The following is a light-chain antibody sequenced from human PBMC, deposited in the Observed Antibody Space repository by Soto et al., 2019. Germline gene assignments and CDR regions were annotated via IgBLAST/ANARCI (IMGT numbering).Light chain of an antibody. CDR3: LHYNNGPR. CDR2: DAS. V-gene: IGKV3D-20*02. Sequence: EIVLTQSPGTLSLSPGERATLSCRASQSVSSDYLAWFQQKPGQAPRLLIYDASTRAAAVPARFSGSGSGTDFTLTITRLEPEDFAVYYCLHYNNGPRFGQGTKV. J-gene: IGKJ1*01. CDR1: QSVSSDY.